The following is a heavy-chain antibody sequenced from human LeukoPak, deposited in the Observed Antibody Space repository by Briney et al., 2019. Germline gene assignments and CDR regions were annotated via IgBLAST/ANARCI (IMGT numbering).Heavy chain of an antibody. D-gene: IGHD2-15*01. CDR3: ARDRGDGQYSNYYYYYMDV. J-gene: IGHJ6*03. V-gene: IGHV1-2*02. CDR2: INPNSGGT. CDR1: GYTFTGYY. Sequence: GASVKVSCKASGYTFTGYYMHWVRQAPGQGLEWMGWINPNSGGTNYAQKFQGRVTMTRDTSISTAYMELSRLRSDDTAVYYCARDRGDGQYSNYYYYYMDVWGKGTTVTVSS.